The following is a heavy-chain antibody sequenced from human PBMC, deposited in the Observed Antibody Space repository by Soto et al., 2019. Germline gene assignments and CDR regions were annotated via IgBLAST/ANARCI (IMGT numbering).Heavy chain of an antibody. Sequence: PSETLSLTCTVSGGSISSGDYYWSWIRQPPGKGLEWIGYIYYSGSTYYNPSLKSRVTISVDTSKNQFSLKLSSVTAADTAVYYCARDRPPGDTMVRGVLPHPHYYYGMDVWGQGTTVTAP. CDR2: IYYSGST. CDR3: ARDRPPGDTMVRGVLPHPHYYYGMDV. CDR1: GGSISSGDYY. J-gene: IGHJ6*02. D-gene: IGHD3-10*01. V-gene: IGHV4-30-4*01.